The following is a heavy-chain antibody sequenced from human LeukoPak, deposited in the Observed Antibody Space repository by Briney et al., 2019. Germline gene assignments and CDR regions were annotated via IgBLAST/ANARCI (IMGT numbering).Heavy chain of an antibody. J-gene: IGHJ5*02. CDR1: GCSISSGYY. D-gene: IGHD6-6*01. Sequence: SETLSLTCTVSGCSISSGYYWGWIRQPPGKGLEWIGSIYHSGSTYYNPSLKSRVTISVDTSKNQFSLKLSSVTAADTAVYYCARGRPSFGFDPWGQGTLVTVSS. V-gene: IGHV4-38-2*02. CDR3: ARGRPSFGFDP. CDR2: IYHSGST.